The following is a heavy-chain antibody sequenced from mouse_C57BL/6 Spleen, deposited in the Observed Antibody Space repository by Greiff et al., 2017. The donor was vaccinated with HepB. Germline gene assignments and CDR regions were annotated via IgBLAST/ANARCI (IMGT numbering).Heavy chain of an antibody. J-gene: IGHJ1*03. V-gene: IGHV1-59*01. CDR3: ARYCGSSSSCFDV. CDR1: GYTFTSYW. CDR2: IDPSDSYT. Sequence: QVQLQQSGAELVRPGTSVKLSCKASGYTFTSYWMHWVKQRPGQGLEWIGVIDPSDSYTNYNQKFKGKATLTVDTSSSTAYMQLSSLTSEDSAVYYCARYCGSSSSCFDVWGTGTTVTVSS. D-gene: IGHD1-1*01.